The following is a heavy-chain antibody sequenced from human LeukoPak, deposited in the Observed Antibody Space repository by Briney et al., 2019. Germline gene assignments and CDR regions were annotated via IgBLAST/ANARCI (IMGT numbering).Heavy chain of an antibody. Sequence: ASVTVSCKVSGYTLTELSMHWVRQAPGKGLEWMGSFYPEDGETIYAQKFQARLTMTEDTSTDTAYMELSSLSSEDTAVYYCAAPEYNYGRMYYYYMDVWGKGTTVTVSS. CDR3: AAPEYNYGRMYYYYMDV. V-gene: IGHV1-24*01. J-gene: IGHJ6*03. CDR1: GYTLTELS. D-gene: IGHD5-18*01. CDR2: FYPEDGET.